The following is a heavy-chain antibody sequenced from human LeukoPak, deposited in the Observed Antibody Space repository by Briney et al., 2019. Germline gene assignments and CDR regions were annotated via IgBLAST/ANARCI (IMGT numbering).Heavy chain of an antibody. Sequence: PGGSLRPSCAASGFTFSSYSMNWVRQAPGKGLEWVSYISSSLTIIYYADSVKGRFTISRDNAKNSLYLQMNSLRDEDTAVYYCARVASRGSSAEVIDYWGQGTLVTVSS. CDR3: ARVASRGSSAEVIDY. V-gene: IGHV3-48*02. D-gene: IGHD5-12*01. CDR2: ISSSLTII. CDR1: GFTFSSYS. J-gene: IGHJ4*02.